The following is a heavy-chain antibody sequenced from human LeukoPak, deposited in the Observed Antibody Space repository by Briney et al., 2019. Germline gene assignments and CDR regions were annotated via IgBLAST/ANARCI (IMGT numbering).Heavy chain of an antibody. Sequence: GGSLRLSCAASGFNFSIYGMHWVRQAPGKGLEWVAFIRYDGSNKYYTDSVKGRCTISRDNSKNTLYLQMNSLRAEDTAVYYCAREGHSWQQLVLGDYWGQGTLVTVSS. J-gene: IGHJ4*02. CDR1: GFNFSIYG. V-gene: IGHV3-30*02. D-gene: IGHD6-13*01. CDR3: AREGHSWQQLVLGDY. CDR2: IRYDGSNK.